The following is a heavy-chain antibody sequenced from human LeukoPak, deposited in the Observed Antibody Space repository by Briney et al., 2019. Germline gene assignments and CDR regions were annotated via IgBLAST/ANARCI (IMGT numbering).Heavy chain of an antibody. CDR3: ARVGGGLYFDY. J-gene: IGHJ4*02. Sequence: SRTLSLTCAVSGGSISSGGYSWSWIRQPPGKGLEWIGYIYHSGSTYYNPSLKSRVTISVDRSKNQFSLKLSSVTAADTAVYYCARVGGGLYFDYWGQGTLVTVSS. V-gene: IGHV4-30-2*01. D-gene: IGHD3-10*01. CDR1: GGSISSGGYS. CDR2: IYHSGST.